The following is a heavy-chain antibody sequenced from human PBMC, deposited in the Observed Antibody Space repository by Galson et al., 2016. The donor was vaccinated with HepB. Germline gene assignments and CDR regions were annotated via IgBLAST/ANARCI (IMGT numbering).Heavy chain of an antibody. CDR2: IYYSGST. CDR1: GGSISSYY. Sequence: SETLSLTCTVSGGSISSYYWSWIRQPPGKGLEWIGYIYYSGSTNYNPSLKSRVTISVDTSKNQFSPKLSSVTAADTAVYYCARASPRDSSGWYPDAFDIWGQGTMVTVSS. CDR3: ARASPRDSSGWYPDAFDI. V-gene: IGHV4-59*01. D-gene: IGHD6-19*01. J-gene: IGHJ3*02.